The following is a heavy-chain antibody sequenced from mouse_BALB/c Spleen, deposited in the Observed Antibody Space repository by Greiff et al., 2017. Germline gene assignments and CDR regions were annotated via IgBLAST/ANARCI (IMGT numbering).Heavy chain of an antibody. CDR2: ISSGGST. Sequence: EVMLVESGGGLVKPGGSLKLSCAASGFTFSSYAMSWVRQTPEKRLEWVASISSGGSTYYPDSVKGRFTISRDNARNILYLQMSSLRSEDTAMYYCARGERSHYFDYWGQGTTLTVSS. CDR1: GFTFSSYA. V-gene: IGHV5-6-5*01. J-gene: IGHJ2*01. CDR3: ARGERSHYFDY.